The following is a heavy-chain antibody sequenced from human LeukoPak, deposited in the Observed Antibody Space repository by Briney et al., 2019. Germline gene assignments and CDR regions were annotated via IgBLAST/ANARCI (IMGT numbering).Heavy chain of an antibody. CDR2: ISGSGGST. V-gene: IGHV3-23*01. Sequence: GGSLRLSCAASGFTFNNYAMSWVRQAPGKGLEWVSGISGSGGSTHYADSVKGRFTISRDNSKNTLYLQMNSLRAEDTAVYYCARESGYAVGDFWGRGTLVTVSS. CDR1: GFTFNNYA. CDR3: ARESGYAVGDF. J-gene: IGHJ4*02. D-gene: IGHD5-12*01.